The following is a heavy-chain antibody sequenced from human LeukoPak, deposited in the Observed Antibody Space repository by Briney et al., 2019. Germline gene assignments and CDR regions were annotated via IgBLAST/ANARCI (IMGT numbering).Heavy chain of an antibody. J-gene: IGHJ4*02. Sequence: SQTLSLTCTVSGGSISSGGYYWSWLRQHPGKGLEWIGYIYYSGSTYYNPSLKSRVTISVDTSKNQFSLKLSSVTAADTAVYYCARTHSVYGLDYWGQGTLVTVSS. CDR3: ARTHSVYGLDY. CDR2: IYYSGST. V-gene: IGHV4-31*03. CDR1: GGSISSGGYY. D-gene: IGHD2-15*01.